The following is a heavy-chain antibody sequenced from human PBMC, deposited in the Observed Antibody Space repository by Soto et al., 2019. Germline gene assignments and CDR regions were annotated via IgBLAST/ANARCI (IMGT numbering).Heavy chain of an antibody. CDR1: GYIFTGYY. CDR2: INPNSGDT. J-gene: IGHJ4*01. V-gene: IGHV1-2*02. CDR3: ARPMGIGVPGACDY. D-gene: IGHD6-19*01. Sequence: QVQLVQSGAEVKKPGASVKVSCKTSGYIFTGYYMHWVRQAPGQGLEWMGWINPNSGDTNSAQKFQGRVTMTRDMSINTAYMELSSLRSDDTAVYYCARPMGIGVPGACDYWGHGTLVTVSS.